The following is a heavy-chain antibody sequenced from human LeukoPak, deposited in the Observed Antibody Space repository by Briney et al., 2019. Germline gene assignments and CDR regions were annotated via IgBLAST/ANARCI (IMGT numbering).Heavy chain of an antibody. CDR1: GFSFRRYA. CDR2: VNAESTDI. D-gene: IGHD6-13*01. Sequence: GGSLRLSCAASGFSFRRYAMNWVRQAPGKGLEWVAYVNAESTDILYADSVRGRFTISRDNAKNSLYLQMNSLRAEDRGVYYCSRDTFEPLVIDFWGQGTLVTVSS. V-gene: IGHV3-21*05. J-gene: IGHJ4*02. CDR3: SRDTFEPLVIDF.